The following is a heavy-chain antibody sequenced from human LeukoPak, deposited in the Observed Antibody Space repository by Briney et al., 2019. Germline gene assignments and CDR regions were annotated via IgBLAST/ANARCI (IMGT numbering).Heavy chain of an antibody. D-gene: IGHD7-27*01. V-gene: IGHV3-23*01. CDR3: AKDGGLWVSAHWGDS. CDR1: GFTFSSYT. CDR2: ITTSDGNT. Sequence: PGGSLRLSCAASGFTFSSYTMSWVRQAPGKGLEWVSPITTSDGNTYYADSVKGRFTVSRDNSKNTLFLQMNSLRAGDTAVYYCAKDGGLWVSAHWGDSWGRGTLVTVS. J-gene: IGHJ4*02.